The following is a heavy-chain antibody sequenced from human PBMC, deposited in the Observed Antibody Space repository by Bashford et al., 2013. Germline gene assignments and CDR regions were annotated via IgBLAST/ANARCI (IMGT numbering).Heavy chain of an antibody. D-gene: IGHD1-26*01. CDR3: ARTRDPGSTAQFFNY. V-gene: IGHV3-7*01. Sequence: VRQAPGKGLEWVANINQDGSEKHYVDSVKDRFTISRDNADSSLFLQINGLIDEDTAVYYCARTRDPGSTAQFFNYWGQGSLVTV. J-gene: IGHJ4*02. CDR2: INQDGSEK.